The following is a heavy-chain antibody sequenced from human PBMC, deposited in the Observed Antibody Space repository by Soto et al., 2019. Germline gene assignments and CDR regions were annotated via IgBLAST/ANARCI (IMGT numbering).Heavy chain of an antibody. CDR3: ASFSAIAAAGSSGMHYYYYYGMDV. D-gene: IGHD6-13*01. CDR2: IIPIFGTA. Sequence: SVKVSCKASGGTFSSYAISWVRQAPGQGLEWMGGIIPIFGTANYAQKFQGRVTITADESTSTAYMELSSLRSEDTAVYYCASFSAIAAAGSSGMHYYYYYGMDVWGQGTTVTVSS. V-gene: IGHV1-69*13. J-gene: IGHJ6*02. CDR1: GGTFSSYA.